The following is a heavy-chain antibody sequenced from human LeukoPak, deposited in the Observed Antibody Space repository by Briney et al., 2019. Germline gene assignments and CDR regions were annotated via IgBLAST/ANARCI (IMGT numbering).Heavy chain of an antibody. Sequence: SETLSLTCTVSGGSISSYYWSWIRQPPGKGLAWIGYIYYSGSTNYNPSLKSRVTISVDTSKNQFSLKLSSVTAADTAVYYCARGEYSSSWYRPYYFDYWGQGTLVTVSS. CDR3: ARGEYSSSWYRPYYFDY. CDR1: GGSISSYY. J-gene: IGHJ4*02. CDR2: IYYSGST. V-gene: IGHV4-59*01. D-gene: IGHD6-13*01.